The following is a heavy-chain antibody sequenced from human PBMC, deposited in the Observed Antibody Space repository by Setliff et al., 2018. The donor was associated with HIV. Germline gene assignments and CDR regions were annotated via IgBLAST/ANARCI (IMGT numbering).Heavy chain of an antibody. CDR1: GGSISSGGFY. V-gene: IGHV4-31*03. CDR3: ARQTYYYDNSGHNWFDP. CDR2: IYNTGST. J-gene: IGHJ5*02. D-gene: IGHD3-22*01. Sequence: PSETLSLTCTVTGGSISSGGFYWTWIRQHPGKGLEWIGYIYNTGSTYHSPSLESRVTISVDTSKNQFSLKLSSVTAADTAVYFCARQTYYYDNSGHNWFDPWGQRTLVTVSS.